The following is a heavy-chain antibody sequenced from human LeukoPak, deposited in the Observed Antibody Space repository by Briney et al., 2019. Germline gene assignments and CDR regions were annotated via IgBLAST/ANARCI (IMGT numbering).Heavy chain of an antibody. J-gene: IGHJ4*02. CDR3: ATAKGYYYDSSGYYYSRLDY. Sequence: ASVKVSCKASGGTFSSYAISWVRQAPGQGLEWMGGIIPIFGTANYAQKFQGRVTITADESTSTAYMELSSLRSEDTAVHYCATAKGYYYDSSGYYYSRLDYWGQGTLVTVSS. CDR2: IIPIFGTA. CDR1: GGTFSSYA. D-gene: IGHD3-22*01. V-gene: IGHV1-69*13.